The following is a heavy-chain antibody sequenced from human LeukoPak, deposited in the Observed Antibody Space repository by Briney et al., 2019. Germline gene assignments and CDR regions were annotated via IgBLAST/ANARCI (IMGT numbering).Heavy chain of an antibody. CDR3: ARFAGTTSHYYYGMDV. CDR2: NYHSGTT. Sequence: SETLSLTCAVSGYSITSSSWWGGIRRPPGKGLEWIGYNYHSGTTYYNPSLQSRVTISVDTSKNQFSLKLSSVTAADTAVYYCARFAGTTSHYYYGMDVWGQGTTVTVSS. CDR1: GYSITSSSW. J-gene: IGHJ6*02. V-gene: IGHV4-28*01. D-gene: IGHD1-7*01.